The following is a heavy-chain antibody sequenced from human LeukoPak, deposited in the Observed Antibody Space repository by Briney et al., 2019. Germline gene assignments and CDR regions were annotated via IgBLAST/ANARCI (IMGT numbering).Heavy chain of an antibody. V-gene: IGHV3-48*04. CDR1: GFTFNKHG. D-gene: IGHD3-16*02. CDR2: ISSSAATI. CDR3: ARGPYDYVWGSYRRDYFDY. J-gene: IGHJ4*02. Sequence: GGSLRLSCAASGFTFNKHGMHWVRQAPGKGLEWVSYISSSAATIYYADSVKGRFTISRDNAKKSLYLQMNSLRAEDTAVYYCARGPYDYVWGSYRRDYFDYWGQGTLVTVSS.